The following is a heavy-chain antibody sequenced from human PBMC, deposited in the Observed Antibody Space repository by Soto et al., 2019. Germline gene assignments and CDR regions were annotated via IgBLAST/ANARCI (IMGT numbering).Heavy chain of an antibody. J-gene: IGHJ6*02. CDR2: TIPMFGTP. CDR3: ARPLRYRNCYYGMAV. D-gene: IGHD3-16*02. V-gene: IGHV1-69*01. CDR1: GGTFSKYA. Sequence: QVQLVQSGAEMQQPGASVRVSCKASGGTFSKYAFSWVRQAPGQGLEWLGGTIPMFGTPNYAQKFQGRVAISADESTATVYMELSSPRSEDTAVYFCARPLRYRNCYYGMAVWGQGTTVTVSS.